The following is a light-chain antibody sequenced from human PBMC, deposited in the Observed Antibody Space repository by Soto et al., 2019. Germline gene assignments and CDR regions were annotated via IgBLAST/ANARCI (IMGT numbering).Light chain of an antibody. CDR3: QQYNVWPLT. CDR1: QSVSSN. Sequence: EIVMTQSPATLSVSPGERATLSCRASQSVSSNLAWYQQTPGQTPKLLIYVASTRATGIPARFSGSGSGTEFTLTISSLQSEDGAVYYCQQYNVWPLTFGGGTKVEFK. CDR2: VAS. V-gene: IGKV3-15*01. J-gene: IGKJ4*01.